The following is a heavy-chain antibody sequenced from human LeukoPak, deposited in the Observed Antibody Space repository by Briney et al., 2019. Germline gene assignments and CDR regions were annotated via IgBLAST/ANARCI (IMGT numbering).Heavy chain of an antibody. D-gene: IGHD1-26*01. V-gene: IGHV3-7*01. Sequence: PGGSLRLSCAASGFTFSSYWMSWVRQAPGKGLEWVANIKQGGSEKYYVDSVKGRFTIYRDNAKNSLYLQMNSLRAEDTAVYYCARMEGSYLFDHWGQGTLVTVSS. CDR2: IKQGGSEK. CDR3: ARMEGSYLFDH. J-gene: IGHJ4*02. CDR1: GFTFSSYW.